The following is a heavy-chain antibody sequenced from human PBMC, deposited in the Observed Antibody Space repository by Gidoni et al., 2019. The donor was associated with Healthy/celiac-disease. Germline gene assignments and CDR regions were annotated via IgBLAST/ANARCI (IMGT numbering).Heavy chain of an antibody. CDR3: TMGGGVIVVVVAATSEALSI. CDR1: GFHFGGYA. D-gene: IGHD2-15*01. J-gene: IGHJ3*02. Sequence: EVQLVESGGGLVQPGRSRRLSCTASGFHFGGYAIGWFRRAPGKGLVWLSFIRSKAYGGKTESAASVKGIFTISRDDSKSIAYLQMNSLKTEDTAVYYCTMGGGVIVVVVAATSEALSIWGQGTMVTVSS. V-gene: IGHV3-49*03. CDR2: IRSKAYGGKT.